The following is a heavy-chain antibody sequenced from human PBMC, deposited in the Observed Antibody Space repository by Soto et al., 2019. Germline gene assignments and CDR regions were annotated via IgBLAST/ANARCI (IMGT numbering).Heavy chain of an antibody. CDR3: ARQKPNDSDFWSRLTDSSDI. CDR1: GYSFTSYW. CDR2: IYPGDSDT. Sequence: GESLKISCKGSGYSFTSYWIGWVRQMPGKGLEWMGIIYPGDSDTRYSPSFQGQVTISADKSISTAYLQWSSLKASDTAMYYCARQKPNDSDFWSRLTDSSDICCKGTMVIVSS. J-gene: IGHJ3*02. D-gene: IGHD3-3*01. V-gene: IGHV5-51*01.